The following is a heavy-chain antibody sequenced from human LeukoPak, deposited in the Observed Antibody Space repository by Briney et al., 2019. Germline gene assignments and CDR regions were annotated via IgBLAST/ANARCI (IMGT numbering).Heavy chain of an antibody. Sequence: ASVKVSCKASGYTFTSYGISWVRQAPGQGLEWMGWISAYNGNTNYAQKLQGRVTMTTDTSKSTAYMELRSLRSDDTAVYYCARVEYSSGWPYYYYYYYMDVWGKGTTVTVSS. V-gene: IGHV1-18*01. CDR2: ISAYNGNT. CDR1: GYTFTSYG. CDR3: ARVEYSSGWPYYYYYYYMDV. D-gene: IGHD6-19*01. J-gene: IGHJ6*03.